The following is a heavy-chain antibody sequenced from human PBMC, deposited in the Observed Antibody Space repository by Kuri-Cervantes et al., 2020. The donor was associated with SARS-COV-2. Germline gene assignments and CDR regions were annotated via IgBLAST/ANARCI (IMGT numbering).Heavy chain of an antibody. Sequence: SGPTLVKPTQTLTLTCTVSGFSLTNSGEGVGWIRQPPGKALQWLALIYWDDDKRYSPSLKSRLTITKDTSKNQVVLTMTNMDPVDTATYYCAHPSTGSGYYYFDYWGQGTLVTVSS. CDR2: IYWDDDK. V-gene: IGHV2-5*02. J-gene: IGHJ4*02. CDR1: GFSLTNSGEG. CDR3: AHPSTGSGYYYFDY. D-gene: IGHD3-22*01.